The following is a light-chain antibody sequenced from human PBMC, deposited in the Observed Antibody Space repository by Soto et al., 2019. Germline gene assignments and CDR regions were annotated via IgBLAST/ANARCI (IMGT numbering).Light chain of an antibody. V-gene: IGLV1-44*01. CDR2: SNN. J-gene: IGLJ1*01. CDR1: SSNIGSNT. CDR3: AAWDDSLNGHYV. Sequence: QSVLTQPPSASGTPGQRVTISCSGSSSNIGSNTVNWYQQLPGTAPKLLIYSNNQRPSGVPDRFSGSKSGTSASLAISGPQSEDVADYYCAAWDDSLNGHYVFGTGTKVTV.